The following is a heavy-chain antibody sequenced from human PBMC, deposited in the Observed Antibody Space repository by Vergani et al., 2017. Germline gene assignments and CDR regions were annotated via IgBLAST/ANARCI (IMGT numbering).Heavy chain of an antibody. CDR1: GFTFSGSA. D-gene: IGHD1-7*01. V-gene: IGHV3-73*01. CDR2: IRSKANSYAT. J-gene: IGHJ4*02. Sequence: VQLVESGGGVVQPGRSLRLSCAASGFTFSGSAMHWVRQASGKGLEWVGRIRSKANSYATAYAASVKGRFTISRDDSKNTAYLQMNSLKTEDTAVYYCTRPGTTGSYGGQGTLVTVSS. CDR3: TRPGTTGSY.